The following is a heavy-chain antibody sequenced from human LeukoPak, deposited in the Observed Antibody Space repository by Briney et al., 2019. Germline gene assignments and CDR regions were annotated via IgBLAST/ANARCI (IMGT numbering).Heavy chain of an antibody. CDR3: ARDHRLGRQWLVQGDFDY. D-gene: IGHD6-19*01. J-gene: IGHJ4*02. Sequence: GASVKVSCKASGYTFTSYGISWVRQAPGQGLEWMGWISAYNGKTNYAQKLQGRVTMTTDTSTSTAYMELRSLRSDDTAVYYCARDHRLGRQWLVQGDFDYWGQGTLVTVSS. CDR1: GYTFTSYG. V-gene: IGHV1-18*01. CDR2: ISAYNGKT.